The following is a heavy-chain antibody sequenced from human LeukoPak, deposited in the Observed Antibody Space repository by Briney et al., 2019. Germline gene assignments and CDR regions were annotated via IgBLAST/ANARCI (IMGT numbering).Heavy chain of an antibody. CDR3: MGGVGFGDLRNFDY. Sequence: PSETLSLTCTVSGYSISSGYFWGWIRQPPGKGLEWIGSIYHSGSTYYNPSLKSRVTISVDTSKNQFSLKLSSVTAADTAVYYCMGGVGFGDLRNFDYWGQGTLVTVSS. CDR1: GYSISSGYF. J-gene: IGHJ4*02. V-gene: IGHV4-38-2*02. CDR2: IYHSGST. D-gene: IGHD3-10*01.